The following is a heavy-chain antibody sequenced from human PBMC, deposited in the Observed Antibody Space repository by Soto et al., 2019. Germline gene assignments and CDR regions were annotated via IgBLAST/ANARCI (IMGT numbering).Heavy chain of an antibody. CDR1: GGSISSYY. D-gene: IGHD1-1*01. J-gene: IGHJ4*02. Sequence: SETLSLTCTVSGGSISSYYWSWIRQPPGKGLEWIGYIYYSGSTNYNPSLKSRVTISVDTSKNQFSLKLSSVTAADTAVYYCARLKEPYYFDYWGQGTLVTVSS. V-gene: IGHV4-59*01. CDR3: ARLKEPYYFDY. CDR2: IYYSGST.